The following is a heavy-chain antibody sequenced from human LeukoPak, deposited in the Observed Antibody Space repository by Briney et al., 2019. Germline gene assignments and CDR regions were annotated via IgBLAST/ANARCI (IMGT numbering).Heavy chain of an antibody. V-gene: IGHV4-30-4*01. D-gene: IGHD4-23*01. J-gene: IGHJ4*02. CDR3: ARVMDYGGNSEDY. Sequence: SETLSLTCTVSGVSISSGDYYWSWIRQPPGKGLEWIGYIYYSGSTYYNPSLRSRVTISVDTSKNQFSLKLSSVTAADTAVYYCARVMDYGGNSEDYWGQGTLVTVSS. CDR1: GVSISSGDYY. CDR2: IYYSGST.